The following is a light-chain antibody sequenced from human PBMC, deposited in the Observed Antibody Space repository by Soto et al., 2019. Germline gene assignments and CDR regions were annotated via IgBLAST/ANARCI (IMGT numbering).Light chain of an antibody. CDR2: EVS. Sequence: QSALTQPRSVSGSPGQSVTISCTGTSSDVGGYNYVSWYQHHPGKAPELMIFEVSNRPSGVSHRFSGSKSGNTASLTISGLQTEDEGDYYCSSYTSSSTRVFGTGTKVTVL. CDR3: SSYTSSSTRV. CDR1: SSDVGGYNY. J-gene: IGLJ1*01. V-gene: IGLV2-14*01.